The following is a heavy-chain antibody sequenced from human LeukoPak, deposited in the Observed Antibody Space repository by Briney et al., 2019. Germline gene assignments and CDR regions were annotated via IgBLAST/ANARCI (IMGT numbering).Heavy chain of an antibody. D-gene: IGHD2-2*01. V-gene: IGHV4-39*07. CDR2: IYYSGYT. CDR1: GGSISSSSYY. J-gene: IGHJ4*02. CDR3: ARGVLPDRFDY. Sequence: SETLSLTCTVSGGSISSSSYYWGWIRQPPGKGLEWIGTIYYSGYTNYNPSLKSRVTISVDTSKNQFSLKLSSVTAADTAVYYCARGVLPDRFDYWGQGTLVTVSS.